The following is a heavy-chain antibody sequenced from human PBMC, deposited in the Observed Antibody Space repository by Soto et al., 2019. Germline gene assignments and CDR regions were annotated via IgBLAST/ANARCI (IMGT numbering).Heavy chain of an antibody. CDR3: ARSPQYSSGWNGGFDY. D-gene: IGHD6-19*01. J-gene: IGHJ4*02. CDR1: GDFLTTYY. CDR2: IFYGGPT. Sequence: SETLSPTCDVSGDFLTTYYWNWIRQSPGKGLEWIGYIFYGGPTNYTPSLRGRATISVDTSKNQFSLKLSSVTAADTAVYYCARSPQYSSGWNGGFDYWGQGTQVTVSS. V-gene: IGHV4-59*01.